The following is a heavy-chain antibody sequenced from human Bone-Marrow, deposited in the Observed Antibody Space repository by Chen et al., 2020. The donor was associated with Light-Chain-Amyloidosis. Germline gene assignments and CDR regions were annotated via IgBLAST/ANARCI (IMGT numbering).Heavy chain of an antibody. J-gene: IGHJ4*02. CDR2: ISSSSSAI. Sequence: QVQLVESGGGLVKPGGSLRLSCAASGFTFSDFYMSWICQAPGKGLEWISYISSSSSAIYYADSVKGRFTISRDNAENSVYLQMDRLRAEDTAVYYCARGYKFGYYWGQGTLVNVSS. CDR3: ARGYKFGYY. CDR1: GFTFSDFY. D-gene: IGHD3-16*01. V-gene: IGHV3-11*01.